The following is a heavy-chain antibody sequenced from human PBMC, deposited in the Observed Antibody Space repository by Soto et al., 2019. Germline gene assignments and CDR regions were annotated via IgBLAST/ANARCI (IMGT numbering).Heavy chain of an antibody. Sequence: SVKVSCKASGGTFSSYAISWVRQAPGQGLEWMGGIIPIFGTANYAQKFQGRVTITADESTSTAYMELSSLRSEDTAVYYCARDLLVVVAATPDYYYYGMDVWGQGTTVTVSS. J-gene: IGHJ6*02. CDR3: ARDLLVVVAATPDYYYYGMDV. CDR1: GGTFSSYA. D-gene: IGHD2-15*01. CDR2: IIPIFGTA. V-gene: IGHV1-69*13.